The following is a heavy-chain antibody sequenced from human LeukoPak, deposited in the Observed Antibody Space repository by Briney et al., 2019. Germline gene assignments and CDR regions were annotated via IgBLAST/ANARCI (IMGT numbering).Heavy chain of an antibody. Sequence: PGGSLGLSCAASGFIFSNYWMGWVRQAPGKGLESLANIKPDGSEKYYVASVKGRFSISRDNAKNSLYLQMNSLRAEDTAVYYCVSAVRGSSFAICGQGTKVTVSS. J-gene: IGHJ3*02. CDR2: IKPDGSEK. D-gene: IGHD3-10*02. CDR3: VSAVRGSSFAI. CDR1: GFIFSNYW. V-gene: IGHV3-7*03.